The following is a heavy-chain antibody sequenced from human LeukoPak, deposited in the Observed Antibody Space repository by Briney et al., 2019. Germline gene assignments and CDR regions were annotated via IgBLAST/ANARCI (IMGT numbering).Heavy chain of an antibody. Sequence: PGGSLRLSCAASGFTFSSYAMSWVRQAPGNGLEWVSAISGSGGSTYYADSVKGRFTISRDNSKNTLYLQMNSLRAEDTAVYYCAKLTPYSSGWPPDYWGQGTLVTVSS. CDR3: AKLTPYSSGWPPDY. J-gene: IGHJ4*02. CDR1: GFTFSSYA. CDR2: ISGSGGST. V-gene: IGHV3-23*01. D-gene: IGHD6-19*01.